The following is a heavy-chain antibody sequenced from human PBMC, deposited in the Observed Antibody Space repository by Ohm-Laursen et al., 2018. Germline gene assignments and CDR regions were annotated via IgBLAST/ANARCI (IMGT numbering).Heavy chain of an antibody. CDR1: GDSVSSNSAA. V-gene: IGHV6-1*01. J-gene: IGHJ4*02. CDR2: TYYRSRWYT. D-gene: IGHD1-20*01. Sequence: QTLSLTCAISGDSVSSNSAAWNWFRQSPSRSLEWLGRTYYRSRWYTDYAVSVRSRIIINTDTSKNQFSLQLDSVTPEDTAVYYCARGRNWNDYWGQGTLVTVSS. CDR3: ARGRNWNDY.